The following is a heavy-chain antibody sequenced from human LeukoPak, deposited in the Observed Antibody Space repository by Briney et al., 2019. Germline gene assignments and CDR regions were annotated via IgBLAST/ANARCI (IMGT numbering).Heavy chain of an antibody. Sequence: GASVKVSCKASGYTFTSYDINWVRQATGQGLEWMRWMNPNSGNTGYAQKFQGRVTMTRNTSISTAYMELSSLRSEDTAVYYCARGPVVVAATFFDYWGQGTLVTVSS. V-gene: IGHV1-8*01. CDR2: MNPNSGNT. J-gene: IGHJ4*02. CDR1: GYTFTSYD. D-gene: IGHD2-15*01. CDR3: ARGPVVVAATFFDY.